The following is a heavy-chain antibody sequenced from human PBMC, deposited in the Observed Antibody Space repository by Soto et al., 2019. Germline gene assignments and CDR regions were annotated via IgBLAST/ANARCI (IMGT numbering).Heavy chain of an antibody. CDR2: IYYSGST. D-gene: IGHD6-13*01. CDR1: GGSISSYY. V-gene: IGHV4-59*08. CDR3: GRGRQQQLATWDI. Sequence: SETLCLTCTVSGGSISSYYWSWIRQPPGKGLEWIGYIYYSGSTNYNPSLKSRVTISVDTSKNQFSLKLSSVTAADTAVYYCGRGRQQQLATWDIWGQGTMVTVSS. J-gene: IGHJ3*02.